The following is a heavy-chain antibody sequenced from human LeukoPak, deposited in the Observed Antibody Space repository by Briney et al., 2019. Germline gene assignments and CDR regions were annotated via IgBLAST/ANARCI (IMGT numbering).Heavy chain of an antibody. Sequence: PGRSLRLSCAASGFTFSNFGMHWVRQAPGKGVEWVAVISYDGKNEYYTDSVKGRFTISRDNAKNTLYLQMNSLRAEDTAVYYCAKQMAVDYFDYWGQGTLVTVSS. CDR1: GFTFSNFG. CDR2: ISYDGKNE. V-gene: IGHV3-30*18. D-gene: IGHD5-24*01. CDR3: AKQMAVDYFDY. J-gene: IGHJ4*02.